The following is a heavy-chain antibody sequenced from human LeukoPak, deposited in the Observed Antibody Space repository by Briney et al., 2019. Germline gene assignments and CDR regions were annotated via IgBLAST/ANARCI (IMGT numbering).Heavy chain of an antibody. Sequence: KPSETLSLTCTVSGGSISSYYWSWIRQPAGKGLEWIGRIYTSGSTNYNPSLKSRVTMSVDTSKNQFSLKLSSVTASDTAVYYCASASCSSTTCSFDYWGQGTLVTGSS. CDR1: GGSISSYY. V-gene: IGHV4-4*07. J-gene: IGHJ4*02. CDR3: ASASCSSTTCSFDY. CDR2: IYTSGST. D-gene: IGHD2-2*01.